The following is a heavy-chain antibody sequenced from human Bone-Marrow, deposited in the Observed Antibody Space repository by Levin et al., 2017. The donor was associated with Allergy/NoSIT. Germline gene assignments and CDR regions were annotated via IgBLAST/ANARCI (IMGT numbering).Heavy chain of an antibody. D-gene: IGHD5-18*01. CDR3: ARDGGGGYSWTDY. CDR1: GGSISSTNW. CDR2: IYHSGST. Sequence: GSLRLSCAVSGGSISSTNWWSWVRQPPGKGLEWIGEIYHSGSTNYNPSLKSRVTISVDKSKNQFSLKLSSVTAADTAVYYCARDGGGGYSWTDYWGQGTLVTVSS. J-gene: IGHJ4*02. V-gene: IGHV4-4*02.